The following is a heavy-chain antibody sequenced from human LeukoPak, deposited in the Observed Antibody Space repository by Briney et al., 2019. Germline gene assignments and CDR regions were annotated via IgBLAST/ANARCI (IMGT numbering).Heavy chain of an antibody. CDR2: IWYDGSNK. CDR1: GFTFRSYG. V-gene: IGHV3-33*01. CDR3: ARDRAAAMEYYYMDV. Sequence: GRCLRLSCAASGFTFRSYGMHWVRQAPSEGLEWVAVIWYDGSNKNYADSVKGRFTISRDNSKNTLYLQMNSLRAEDTAVYYCARDRAAAMEYYYMDVWGKGTTVTVSS. J-gene: IGHJ6*03. D-gene: IGHD2-2*01.